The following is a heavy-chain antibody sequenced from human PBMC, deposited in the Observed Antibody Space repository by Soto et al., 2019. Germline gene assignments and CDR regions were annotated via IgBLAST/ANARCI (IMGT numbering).Heavy chain of an antibody. CDR2: SKSKQNSYTT. D-gene: IGHD3-10*02. V-gene: IGHV3-72*01. CDR1: GFIISDHF. CDR3: LALLYVHPY. Sequence: EVQLVESGGGLVQPGGSLRLSCAASGFIISDHFMDWVRQAPGKGLEWVGRSKSKQNSYTTECAASMTGRFIISRDESQNSLYLQRNSLKGEDTAVYYCLALLYVHPYWGQGILVTVSS. J-gene: IGHJ4*02.